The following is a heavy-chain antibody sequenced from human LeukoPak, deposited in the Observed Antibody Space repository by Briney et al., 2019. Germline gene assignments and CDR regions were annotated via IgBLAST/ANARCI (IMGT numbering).Heavy chain of an antibody. CDR2: IWYDESNK. D-gene: IGHD6-13*01. V-gene: IGHV3-33*01. CDR1: GFTFSTYG. Sequence: GRSLRLSCAASGFTFSTYGMHWVRQAPGKGLEWVAVIWYDESNKYYADSVKGRFTISRDNSKNTLYLHMNSPRAEDTAVYYCARGEQLALDYWGQGTLVTVSS. J-gene: IGHJ4*02. CDR3: ARGEQLALDY.